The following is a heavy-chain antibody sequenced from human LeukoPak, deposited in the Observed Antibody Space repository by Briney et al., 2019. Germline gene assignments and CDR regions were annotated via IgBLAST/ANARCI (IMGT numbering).Heavy chain of an antibody. Sequence: PGGSLRLSCAASGFTFSTYAMSWVRQAPGKGLEWVSAISGDGGTIYYADSVKGRFTISRDNSKNTLYLQMNSLRAEDTAVYYCAKGYCSSTSCYFHYYGMDVWGQGTTVTVSS. CDR2: ISGDGGTI. J-gene: IGHJ6*02. CDR3: AKGYCSSTSCYFHYYGMDV. CDR1: GFTFSTYA. D-gene: IGHD2-2*01. V-gene: IGHV3-23*01.